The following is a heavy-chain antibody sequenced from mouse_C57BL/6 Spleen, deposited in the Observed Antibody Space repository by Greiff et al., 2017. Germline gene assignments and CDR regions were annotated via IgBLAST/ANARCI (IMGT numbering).Heavy chain of an antibody. CDR1: GYTFTDYY. D-gene: IGHD2-12*01. CDR3: ARALYDAGAWFAY. CDR2: INPNNGGT. V-gene: IGHV1-26*01. J-gene: IGHJ3*01. Sequence: EVQLQQSGPELVKPGASVKISCKASGYTFTDYYMNWVKQSHGKSLEWIGDINPNNGGTSYNQKFKGKATLTVDKSSSTAYMELRSLTSEDSAVYYCARALYDAGAWFAYWGQGTLVTVSA.